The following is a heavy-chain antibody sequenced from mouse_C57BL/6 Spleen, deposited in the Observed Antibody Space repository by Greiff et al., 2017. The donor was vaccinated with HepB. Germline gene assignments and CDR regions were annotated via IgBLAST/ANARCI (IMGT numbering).Heavy chain of an antibody. D-gene: IGHD1-1*01. J-gene: IGHJ3*01. V-gene: IGHV1-22*01. CDR2: INPNNGGT. Sequence: VQLKQSGPELVKPGASVKMSCKASGYTFTDYNMHWVKQSHGKSLEWIGYINPNNGGTSYNQKFKGKATLTVNKSSSTAYMELRSLTSEDSAVYYCARITTPWGFAYWGQGTLVTVSA. CDR1: GYTFTDYN. CDR3: ARITTPWGFAY.